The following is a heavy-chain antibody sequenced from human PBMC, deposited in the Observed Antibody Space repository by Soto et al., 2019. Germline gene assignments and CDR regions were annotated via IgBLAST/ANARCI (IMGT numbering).Heavy chain of an antibody. Sequence: SETLSLTCAVYGGSFSGYYWSWIRQPLGKGLEWIGEINHSGSTNYNPSLKSRVTISVDTSKNQFSLKLSSVTAADTAVYYCARHDSDILTGYPFDYWGQGTLVTVSS. CDR3: ARHDSDILTGYPFDY. V-gene: IGHV4-34*01. CDR1: GGSFSGYY. CDR2: INHSGST. J-gene: IGHJ4*02. D-gene: IGHD3-9*01.